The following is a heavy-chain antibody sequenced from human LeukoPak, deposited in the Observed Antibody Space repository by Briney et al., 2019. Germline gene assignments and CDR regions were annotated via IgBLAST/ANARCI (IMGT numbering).Heavy chain of an antibody. CDR2: IYDSGST. D-gene: IGHD3-3*01. Sequence: SETLSLTCTVSDGSISSYYWSWIRQPPGKGLELIGHIYDSGSTNYNPSLKSRVTISVDTSKNQFSLKLSSVTAADTAVYYCAREFSWSGFFDYWGQGTLVTVSS. CDR1: DGSISSYY. V-gene: IGHV4-59*01. J-gene: IGHJ4*02. CDR3: AREFSWSGFFDY.